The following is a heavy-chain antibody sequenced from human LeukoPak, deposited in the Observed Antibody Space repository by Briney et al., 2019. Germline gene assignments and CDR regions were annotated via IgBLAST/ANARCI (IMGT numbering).Heavy chain of an antibody. CDR1: GFTFSSYS. J-gene: IGHJ4*02. D-gene: IGHD4-17*01. Sequence: GGSLRLSCAASGFTFSSYSINWVRQAPGKGLEWVSSISSSSSYIYYADSVKGRFTISRDNAKNSLYLQMNSLRGEDTAVYYCARAYGDSPFDYWGQGTLVTVSS. CDR2: ISSSSSYI. CDR3: ARAYGDSPFDY. V-gene: IGHV3-21*01.